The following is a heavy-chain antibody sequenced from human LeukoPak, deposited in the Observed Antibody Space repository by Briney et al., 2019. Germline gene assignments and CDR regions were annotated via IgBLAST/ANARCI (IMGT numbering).Heavy chain of an antibody. CDR1: GFTFSSYT. J-gene: IGHJ6*02. CDR3: ARGGTAASGMDV. CDR2: IGSSGTYI. Sequence: PGGSLRLSCAASGFTFSSYTMYWVRQAPGKGLEWVSSIGSSGTYIYYTDSVKGRFTISRDNAMNSLYLQMNSLRGEDTAVYYCARGGTAASGMDVWGRGTTVTVSS. V-gene: IGHV3-21*01. D-gene: IGHD6-25*01.